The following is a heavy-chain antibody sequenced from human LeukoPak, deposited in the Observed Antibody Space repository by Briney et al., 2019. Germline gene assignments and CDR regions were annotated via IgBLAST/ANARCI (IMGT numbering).Heavy chain of an antibody. Sequence: GGSLRLSCAASGFTFSSYAMSWVRQAPGKGLEWVSTISGGRGSTFFADSVKGRFTISRDNSKGTLYPQMNSLRAEDTAVYSCAKLGGNSNFYYYYMDVWGKGTTVTVSS. CDR3: AKLGGNSNFYYYYMDV. J-gene: IGHJ6*03. CDR2: ISGGRGST. V-gene: IGHV3-23*01. CDR1: GFTFSSYA. D-gene: IGHD4-23*01.